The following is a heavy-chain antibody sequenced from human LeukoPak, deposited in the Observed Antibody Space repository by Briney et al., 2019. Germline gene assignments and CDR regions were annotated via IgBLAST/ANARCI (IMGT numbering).Heavy chain of an antibody. CDR2: IYYSGST. Sequence: PSETLSLTCTVSGGSISSSSYYWGWIRQPPGKGLEWIGSIYYSGSTYYNPSLKSRVTISVDTSKNQFSLKLSSVTAADTAVYYCARLTLGWNYGYWGQGTLVTVSS. CDR1: GGSISSSSYY. D-gene: IGHD1-7*01. V-gene: IGHV4-39*01. J-gene: IGHJ4*02. CDR3: ARLTLGWNYGY.